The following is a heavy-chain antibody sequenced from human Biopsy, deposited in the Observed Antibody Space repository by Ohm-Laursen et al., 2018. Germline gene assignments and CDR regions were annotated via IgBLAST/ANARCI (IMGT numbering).Heavy chain of an antibody. Sequence: SLRLSCSASGFTFSVYAMHWVRQAPGKGLEWVSIIWYDGSNEYYADSVKGRFAISRDNSKNTVFLQMSSLRAEDTGVYYCARDPIVGSKADGMDVWGQGTTVTVSS. D-gene: IGHD1-26*01. J-gene: IGHJ6*02. V-gene: IGHV3-33*01. CDR2: IWYDGSNE. CDR3: ARDPIVGSKADGMDV. CDR1: GFTFSVYA.